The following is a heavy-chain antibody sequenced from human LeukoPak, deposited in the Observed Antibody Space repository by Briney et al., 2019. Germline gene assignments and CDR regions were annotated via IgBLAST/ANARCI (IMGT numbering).Heavy chain of an antibody. CDR3: ARGFCSGGSCYDFGY. CDR1: GFTFSSYA. Sequence: GGSLRLSCAASGFTFSSYAMSWVRQAPGKGLEWVSAISGSGGSTYYADSVKGRFTISRDNSKNTLYLQMSSLRAEDTAVYYCARGFCSGGSCYDFGYWGQGTLVTVSS. CDR2: ISGSGGST. V-gene: IGHV3-23*01. J-gene: IGHJ4*02. D-gene: IGHD2-15*01.